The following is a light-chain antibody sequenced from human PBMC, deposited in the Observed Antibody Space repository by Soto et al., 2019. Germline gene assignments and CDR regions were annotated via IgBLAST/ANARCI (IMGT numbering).Light chain of an antibody. CDR1: QNISIY. CDR3: QQRTNWPLT. Sequence: EVVLTQSPATLSLSPGEGATLSCRASQNISIYLAWYQQKPGQAPRLLIYDASNRATGIPARFSGSGSGTDFTLTISSLETEDFAVYYCQQRTNWPLTFGGGTKVEI. CDR2: DAS. J-gene: IGKJ4*01. V-gene: IGKV3-11*01.